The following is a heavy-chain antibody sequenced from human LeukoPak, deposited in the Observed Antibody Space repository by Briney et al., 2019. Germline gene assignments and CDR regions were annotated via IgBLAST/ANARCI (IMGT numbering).Heavy chain of an antibody. V-gene: IGHV3-33*01. CDR1: GFTFNTFG. D-gene: IGHD4-23*01. J-gene: IGHJ4*02. CDR3: ASGTTVVARY. Sequence: GGSLRLSCAASGFTFNTFGMHWVRQAPGKGLEWLAVIWWDGSNKYYADSVKGRFTISRYNSKNTLYLQMNSLIAEDTAVYYCASGTTVVARYWGQGTLVTVSS. CDR2: IWWDGSNK.